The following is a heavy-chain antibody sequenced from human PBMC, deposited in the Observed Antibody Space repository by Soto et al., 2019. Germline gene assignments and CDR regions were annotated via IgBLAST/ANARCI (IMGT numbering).Heavy chain of an antibody. J-gene: IGHJ4*02. CDR3: ERDDYYSDSSGYYYATLPY. CDR2: ISAYNGNT. V-gene: IGHV1-18*01. Sequence: QVQLVQSGAEVKKPGASVQVSCKASGYAFNSYAISWVRQAPGQGLAWMGWISAYNGNTNYAQKLQGRVTMTTDTSTSTAYMERRSVRSDATAVNYCERDDYYSDSSGYYYATLPYWVQGALDIVS. CDR1: GYAFNSYA. D-gene: IGHD3-22*01.